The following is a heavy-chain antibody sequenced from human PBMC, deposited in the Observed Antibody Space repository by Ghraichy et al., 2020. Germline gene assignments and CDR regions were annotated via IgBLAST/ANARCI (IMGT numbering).Heavy chain of an antibody. D-gene: IGHD1-26*01. CDR1: GGSISSYY. V-gene: IGHV4-59*08. CDR3: ARHLIVGVTRDYFDY. Sequence: SETLSLTCTVSGGSISSYYWSWIRQPPGKGLEWIGYIYYSGSTNYNPSLKSRVTISVDTSKNQFALKLSSVTAADTAVYYCARHLIVGVTRDYFDYWGQGTLVTVSS. CDR2: IYYSGST. J-gene: IGHJ4*02.